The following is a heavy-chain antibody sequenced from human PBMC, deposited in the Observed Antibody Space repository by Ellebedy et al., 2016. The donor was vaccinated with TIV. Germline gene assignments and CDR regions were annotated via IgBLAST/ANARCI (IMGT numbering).Heavy chain of an antibody. CDR2: SYYIGTT. J-gene: IGHJ6*02. Sequence: SETLSLTCTVSGGSVSSGSHYWNWIRQPPGKGLEWIGYSYYIGTTNYNPSLKSRSTISEDASKNQFALRLTSVTAADTAWCYCAGGSYPPYGMDVWGRGTTVIVSS. D-gene: IGHD3-16*02. CDR1: GGSVSSGSHY. CDR3: AGGSYPPYGMDV. V-gene: IGHV4-61*01.